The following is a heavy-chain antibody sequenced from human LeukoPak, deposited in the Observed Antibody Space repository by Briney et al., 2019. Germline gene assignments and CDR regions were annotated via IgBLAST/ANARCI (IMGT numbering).Heavy chain of an antibody. V-gene: IGHV1-18*01. Sequence: ASVKVSCKASGYTFTSYGISWVRQAPGQALEWMGWISAYNGNTNYAQKLQGRVTMTTDTSTSTAYMELRSLRSEDTAVYYCARGSVDTNYYYGMDVWGQGTTVTVSS. CDR2: ISAYNGNT. CDR3: ARGSVDTNYYYGMDV. CDR1: GYTFTSYG. J-gene: IGHJ6*02. D-gene: IGHD5-18*01.